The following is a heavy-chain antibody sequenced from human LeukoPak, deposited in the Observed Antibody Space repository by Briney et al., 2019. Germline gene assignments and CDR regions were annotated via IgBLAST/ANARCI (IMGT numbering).Heavy chain of an antibody. D-gene: IGHD2-15*01. CDR1: GGTFSSYT. CDR3: ARDRGYCSGGSCYTVD. Sequence: GSSVKVSCKASGGTFSSYTISWVRQAPGQGLEWMGRIIPILGIANYAQKFQGRVTITADKSTSTAYMELSSLRSEDTAVYYCARDRGYCSGGSCYTVDWGRGTLVTVSS. V-gene: IGHV1-69*04. J-gene: IGHJ4*02. CDR2: IIPILGIA.